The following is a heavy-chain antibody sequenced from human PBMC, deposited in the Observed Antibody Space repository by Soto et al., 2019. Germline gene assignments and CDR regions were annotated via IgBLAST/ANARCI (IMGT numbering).Heavy chain of an antibody. V-gene: IGHV3-21*01. D-gene: IGHD3-3*01. Sequence: GGSLRLSCAASGFTFSSYSMNWVRQAPGKGLEWVSSISSSSSYIYYADSVKGRFTISRDNAKNSLYLQMNSLRAEDTAVYYCASAVTYYDFWSGYYTGSFGTSSWFDPWGQGTLVTVSS. J-gene: IGHJ5*02. CDR3: ASAVTYYDFWSGYYTGSFGTSSWFDP. CDR2: ISSSSSYI. CDR1: GFTFSSYS.